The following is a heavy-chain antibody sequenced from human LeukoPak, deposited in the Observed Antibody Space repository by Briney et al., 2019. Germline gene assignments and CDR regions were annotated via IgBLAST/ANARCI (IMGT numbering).Heavy chain of an antibody. Sequence: TSETLSLTCTVSGGSISSGGYYWSWLRQHPGKGLEWIAYIYYSGSTYYNPSLKSRVTISVDTSKNQFSLKLSSVTAADTAVYYCAREGYCSGGSCYFSSPSHDAFDIWGQGTMVTVSS. CDR1: GGSISSGGYY. CDR2: IYYSGST. V-gene: IGHV4-31*03. CDR3: AREGYCSGGSCYFSSPSHDAFDI. D-gene: IGHD2-15*01. J-gene: IGHJ3*02.